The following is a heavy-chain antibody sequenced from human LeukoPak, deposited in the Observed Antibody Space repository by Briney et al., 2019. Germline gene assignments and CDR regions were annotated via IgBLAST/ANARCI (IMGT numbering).Heavy chain of an antibody. J-gene: IGHJ6*03. CDR2: IYYSGNT. CDR1: GVSISSSNSY. D-gene: IGHD6-13*01. V-gene: IGHV4-39*07. Sequence: SETLSLTCTVSGVSISSSNSYWGWIRQPPGKGLEWIGSIYYSGNTYYNASLKSQVSISIDTSKNQFSLKLSSVTAADTAVYYCARVRSSSSWYSAGYYYYYYMDVWGKGTTVTVSS. CDR3: ARVRSSSSWYSAGYYYYYYMDV.